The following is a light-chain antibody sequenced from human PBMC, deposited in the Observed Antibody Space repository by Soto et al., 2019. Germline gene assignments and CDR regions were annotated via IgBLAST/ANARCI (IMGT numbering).Light chain of an antibody. CDR2: EVT. Sequence: QSALTQPASVSASPGQSITISCTGTSSDVGGHNYVSWYQQHPGKAPKLMIYEVTNRPSGVSNRFSGSKSGNTASLTISGLQAEDEADYYCSSCPSSNTRVFGTGTKLTVL. CDR1: SSDVGGHNY. V-gene: IGLV2-14*01. J-gene: IGLJ1*01. CDR3: SSCPSSNTRV.